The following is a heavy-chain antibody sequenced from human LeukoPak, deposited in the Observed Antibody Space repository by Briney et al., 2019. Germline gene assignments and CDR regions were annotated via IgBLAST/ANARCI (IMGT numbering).Heavy chain of an antibody. CDR3: HYVGGLNPSFDY. CDR2: INHSGST. V-gene: IGHV4-34*01. CDR1: GGSFSGYY. J-gene: IGHJ4*02. Sequence: SETLSLTCAVYGGSFSGYYWSWIRQPPGKGLEWIGEINHSGSTNYNPSLKSRVTISVDTSKNQFSLKLSSVTAADTAVYYCHYVGGLNPSFDYWGQGTLVTVSS. D-gene: IGHD3-10*02.